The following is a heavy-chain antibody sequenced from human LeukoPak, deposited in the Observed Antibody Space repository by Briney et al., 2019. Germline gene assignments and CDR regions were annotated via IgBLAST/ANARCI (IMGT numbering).Heavy chain of an antibody. V-gene: IGHV1-69*05. Sequence: SVKVSCKASGGTFSSYAISWVRQAPGQGLEWMGGIIPIFGTANYAQKFQGRVTITTDESTSTAYMELSSLRSEDTAVYYCARDYVLMATMAFDTWGQGTMVTVSS. D-gene: IGHD5-24*01. J-gene: IGHJ3*02. CDR2: IIPIFGTA. CDR1: GGTFSSYA. CDR3: ARDYVLMATMAFDT.